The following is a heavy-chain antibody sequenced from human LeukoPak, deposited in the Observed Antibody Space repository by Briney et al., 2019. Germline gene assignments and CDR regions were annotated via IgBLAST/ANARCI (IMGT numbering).Heavy chain of an antibody. CDR1: GGSISSSSYY. D-gene: IGHD3-22*01. Sequence: SETLSLTCTVSGGSISSSSYYWGWIRQPPGKGLEWIGSVYYSGSTYYNPSLKSRVTISVDTSKNQFSLKLSSVTAADTAVYYCARLVYDSSGYFDYWGQGTLVTVSS. CDR2: VYYSGST. CDR3: ARLVYDSSGYFDY. J-gene: IGHJ4*02. V-gene: IGHV4-39*01.